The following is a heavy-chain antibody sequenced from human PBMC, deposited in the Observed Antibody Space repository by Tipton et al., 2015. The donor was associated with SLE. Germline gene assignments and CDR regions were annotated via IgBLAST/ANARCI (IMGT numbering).Heavy chain of an antibody. J-gene: IGHJ4*02. CDR2: IYSGGST. V-gene: IGHV3-53*05. Sequence: SLRLSCAASGFTVSSNYMSWVRQAPGKGLEWVSVIYSGGSTYYADSVKGRFTISRDNSKNTLYLQMNSLRAEDTAVYYCARVKLDFWSGYSDYWGQGTLVTVSS. CDR1: GFTVSSNY. CDR3: ARVKLDFWSGYSDY. D-gene: IGHD3-3*01.